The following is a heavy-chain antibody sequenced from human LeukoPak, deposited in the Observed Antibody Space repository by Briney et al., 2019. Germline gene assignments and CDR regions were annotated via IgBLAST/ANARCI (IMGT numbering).Heavy chain of an antibody. J-gene: IGHJ4*02. D-gene: IGHD2-2*01. CDR1: GGSISSGDYS. CDR3: ARGGAIVVVPAASYFDY. Sequence: SETLSLTCTVSGGSISSGDYSGSWIGRPPGKALEWFGYIYYSGTTYYTPSLKSRVTIAVDTSKNQFSLKLSSVTAADTAVYYCARGGAIVVVPAASYFDYWGQGTLVTVSS. V-gene: IGHV4-30-4*08. CDR2: IYYSGTT.